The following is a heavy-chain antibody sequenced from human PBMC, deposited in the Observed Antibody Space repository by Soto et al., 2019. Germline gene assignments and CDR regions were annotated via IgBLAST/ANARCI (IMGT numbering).Heavy chain of an antibody. D-gene: IGHD3-3*01. CDR3: ARQGYDFWSGYYTGDAFDI. V-gene: IGHV4-39*01. Sequence: QLQLQESGPGLVKPSETLSLTCTVSGGSISSSSYYWGWIRQPPGKGLEWIGSIYYSGSTYYNPSLKSRVTISVDTSKNQFSLKLSSVTAADTAVYYCARQGYDFWSGYYTGDAFDIWGQETMVTVSS. J-gene: IGHJ3*02. CDR2: IYYSGST. CDR1: GGSISSSSYY.